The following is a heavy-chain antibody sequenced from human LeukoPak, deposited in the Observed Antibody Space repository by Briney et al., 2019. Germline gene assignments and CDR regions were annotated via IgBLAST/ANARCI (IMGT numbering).Heavy chain of an antibody. D-gene: IGHD3-3*01. V-gene: IGHV4-61*01. CDR3: ARAGYNFWSDYTTLFDY. CDR2: IYHSGST. Sequence: SETLSLTCTVSGGSVSSGSYYWSWIRQPPGKGLEWIGYIYHSGSTNYNPSLKSRVTISVDTSKNQFSLRLSSVTAADTAVYYCARAGYNFWSDYTTLFDYWGQGTLVTVSS. CDR1: GGSVSSGSYY. J-gene: IGHJ4*02.